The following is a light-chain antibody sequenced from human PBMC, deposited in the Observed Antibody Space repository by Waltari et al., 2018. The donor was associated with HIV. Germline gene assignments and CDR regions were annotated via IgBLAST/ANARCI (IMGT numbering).Light chain of an antibody. CDR3: SSYTSSSTYV. Sequence: QSPLTQPASVSGSPGLSIPIPCTATTAYFGGSNYVSWSQQHPGKIPKLMIFDVSNRPAGVSHRFSGSKSGNTSSLTISGLQAEDEADYYCSSYTSSSTYVFGTGTKVTVL. CDR2: DVS. J-gene: IGLJ1*01. V-gene: IGLV2-14*03. CDR1: TAYFGGSNY.